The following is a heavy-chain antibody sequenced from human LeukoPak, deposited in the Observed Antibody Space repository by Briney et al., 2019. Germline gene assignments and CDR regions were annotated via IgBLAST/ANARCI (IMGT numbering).Heavy chain of an antibody. J-gene: IGHJ4*02. Sequence: ASVKVSCKASGYTFTGHYMHWVRQAPGQGLEWMGWINPNSGGTNYAQQSQGRVTMTRDTSISTAYMELNRLRSDDTAVYYCARSPVEEFDSWGQGTLVTVSS. CDR1: GYTFTGHY. D-gene: IGHD2-21*01. V-gene: IGHV1-2*02. CDR2: INPNSGGT. CDR3: ARSPVEEFDS.